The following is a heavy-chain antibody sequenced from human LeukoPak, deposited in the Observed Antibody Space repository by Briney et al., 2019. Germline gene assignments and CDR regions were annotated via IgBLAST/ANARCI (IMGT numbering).Heavy chain of an antibody. CDR3: ARDRRETTVSTSRYYYYYMDV. CDR1: GGTFSSYA. D-gene: IGHD4-17*01. CDR2: IIPIFGTA. V-gene: IGHV1-69*13. J-gene: IGHJ6*03. Sequence: SVKVSCKASGGTFSSYAISWVRQAPGQGLEWMGGIIPIFGTANYAQKFQGRVTITADESTSTAYMELSSLRSEDTAVYYCARDRRETTVSTSRYYYYYMDVWGKGTTVTISS.